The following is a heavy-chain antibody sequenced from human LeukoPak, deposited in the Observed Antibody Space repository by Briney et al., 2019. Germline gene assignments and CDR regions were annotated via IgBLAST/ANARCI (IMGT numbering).Heavy chain of an antibody. J-gene: IGHJ4*02. CDR1: GFTFSSYA. V-gene: IGHV3-30*04. CDR3: ARNFRDGYNNSFDY. CDR2: ISYDGSKK. Sequence: SGGSLRLSCAASGFTFSSYAMHWVRQAPGKGLEWVTIISYDGSKKYYADYVKGRFTISRDNSKNTLYLQMNSLRAEGTAVYYCARNFRDGYNNSFDYWGQGTLVTVSS. D-gene: IGHD5-24*01.